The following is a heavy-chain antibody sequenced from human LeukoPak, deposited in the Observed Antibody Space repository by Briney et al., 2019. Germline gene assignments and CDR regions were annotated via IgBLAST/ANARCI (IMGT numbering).Heavy chain of an antibody. D-gene: IGHD3-10*01. J-gene: IGHJ4*02. CDR3: ARRDSGSGSFFGIDY. CDR1: GFTFSSYT. Sequence: GGSLRLSCAASGFTFSSYTMHWVRQAPGKGLEWISSISGGSSTIYYADSVKGRFTISRDNARNSLYLQMNSLRDEDTAVYYCARRDSGSGSFFGIDYWGQGTLVTVSS. V-gene: IGHV3-48*02. CDR2: ISGGSSTI.